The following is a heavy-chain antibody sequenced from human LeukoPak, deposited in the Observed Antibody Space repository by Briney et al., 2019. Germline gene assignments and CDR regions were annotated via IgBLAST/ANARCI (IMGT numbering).Heavy chain of an antibody. CDR2: IYPGDSDT. CDR1: GYSFTSYW. Sequence: GESLKISCKGSGYSFTSYWIGWVRQMPGKGLEWMGIIYPGDSDTRYSPSFQGQVTISADKSISTAYLQWSSLKASDTAMYYCARGTRITIFGVVTRMENWFDPWGQGTLVTAS. D-gene: IGHD3-3*01. J-gene: IGHJ5*02. CDR3: ARGTRITIFGVVTRMENWFDP. V-gene: IGHV5-51*01.